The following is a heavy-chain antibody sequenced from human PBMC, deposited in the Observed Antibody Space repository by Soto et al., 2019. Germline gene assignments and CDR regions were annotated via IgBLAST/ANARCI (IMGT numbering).Heavy chain of an antibody. Sequence: QVQLQQWGAGLLKPSETLSLTCAVYGGSFSGYYWSWIRQPPGKGLEWIGEINHSGSTNYNPSLKSRVTISVDTSKNHFSLKLSSVTAADTAVYYCARCSVLRYFDWLNSYYGMDVWGQGTTVTVSS. CDR3: ARCSVLRYFDWLNSYYGMDV. V-gene: IGHV4-34*01. CDR2: INHSGST. D-gene: IGHD3-9*01. CDR1: GGSFSGYY. J-gene: IGHJ6*02.